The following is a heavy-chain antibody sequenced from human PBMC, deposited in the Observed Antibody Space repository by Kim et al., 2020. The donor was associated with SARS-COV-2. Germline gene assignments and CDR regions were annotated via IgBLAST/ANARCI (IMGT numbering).Heavy chain of an antibody. J-gene: IGHJ6*02. Sequence: GGSLRLSCAASGFTFSSYGMHWVRQAPGKGLEWVAVIWYDGSNKYYADSVKGRFTISRDNSKNTLYLQMNSLRAEDTAVYYCARDLGALVGSSTDYYGMDVWGQGTTVTVSS. CDR1: GFTFSSYG. CDR3: ARDLGALVGSSTDYYGMDV. D-gene: IGHD6-13*01. V-gene: IGHV3-33*01. CDR2: IWYDGSNK.